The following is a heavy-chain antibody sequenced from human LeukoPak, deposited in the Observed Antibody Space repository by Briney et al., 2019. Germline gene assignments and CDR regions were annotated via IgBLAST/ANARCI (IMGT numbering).Heavy chain of an antibody. CDR2: IYYSGST. J-gene: IGHJ4*02. D-gene: IGHD3-10*01. CDR3: ARLLGSGSRRYFDY. Sequence: SETLSLTCTVSGGSISSSSYYWGWIRQPPGKGLEWIGSIYYSGSTYYNPSLKSRVTISVDTSKNQFSLKLSSVTAADTAVYYCARLLGSGSRRYFDYWGQGTLVTVSS. V-gene: IGHV4-39*07. CDR1: GGSISSSSYY.